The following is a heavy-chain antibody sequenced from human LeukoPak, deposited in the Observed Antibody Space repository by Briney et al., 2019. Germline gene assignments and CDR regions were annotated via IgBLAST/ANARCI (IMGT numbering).Heavy chain of an antibody. CDR1: GFTFSSYG. CDR2: ISYDGSNK. CDR3: AKTVSGPSDDAFDI. V-gene: IGHV3-30*18. J-gene: IGHJ3*02. Sequence: GRSLRLSCAASGFTFSSYGMHWVRQAPGKGLEWVAVISYDGSNKYYADSVKGRFTISRDNSKNTLYLQMNSLRAEDTAVYYCAKTVSGPSDDAFDIWGQGTLVTVSS. D-gene: IGHD3-3*01.